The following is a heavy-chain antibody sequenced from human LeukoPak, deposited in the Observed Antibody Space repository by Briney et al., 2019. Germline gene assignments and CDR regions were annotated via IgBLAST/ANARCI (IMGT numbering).Heavy chain of an antibody. CDR1: GGSISSSSYY. D-gene: IGHD3-10*01. Sequence: SETLSLTCTVSGGSISSSSYYWGWIRQPPGKGLEWIGSIHYSGSTNYNPSLKSRVTISVDTSKNQFSLKLSSVTAADTAVYYCARDWRFGELYFDYWGQGTLVTVSS. V-gene: IGHV4-39*07. CDR3: ARDWRFGELYFDY. CDR2: IHYSGST. J-gene: IGHJ4*02.